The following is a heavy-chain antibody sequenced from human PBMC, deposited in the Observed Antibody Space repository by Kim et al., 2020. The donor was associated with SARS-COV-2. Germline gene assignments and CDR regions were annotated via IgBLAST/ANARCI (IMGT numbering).Heavy chain of an antibody. CDR3: ARGLAAAGYYYGMDV. Sequence: SLKSRVTISVDTSKNRFSLKLSSVTAADTAVYYCARGLAAAGYYYGMDVWGQGTTVTVSS. V-gene: IGHV4-59*09. D-gene: IGHD6-13*01. J-gene: IGHJ6*02.